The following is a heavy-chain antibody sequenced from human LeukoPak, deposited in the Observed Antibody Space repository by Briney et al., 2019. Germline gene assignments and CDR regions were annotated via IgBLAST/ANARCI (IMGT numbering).Heavy chain of an antibody. Sequence: GGSLRLSCAASGFTFSSYAMSWVRQAPGKGLEWLSSISSGGMWIYYADSLKGRFTISRDNAKNSLYLQMNSLRAEDTAVYYCARVRTKLLWFGNFDYWGQGTLVTVSS. D-gene: IGHD3-10*01. CDR2: ISSGGMWI. CDR1: GFTFSSYA. CDR3: ARVRTKLLWFGNFDY. V-gene: IGHV3-21*01. J-gene: IGHJ4*02.